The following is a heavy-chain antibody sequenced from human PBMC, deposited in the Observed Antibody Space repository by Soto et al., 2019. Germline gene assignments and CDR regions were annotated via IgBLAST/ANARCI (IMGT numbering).Heavy chain of an antibody. CDR1: GGSITSSSYY. CDR3: ATQEVGGSYVYTFDP. V-gene: IGHV4-39*01. J-gene: IGHJ5*02. Sequence: QLHLRESGPGLVKPSETLSLTCTVSGGSITSSSYYWGWIRQPPGKGLEWIGSIYYSGSTYYNPSLKRRVTISVHTSKNQSSLKLSSVTAADTAVYYCATQEVGGSYVYTFDPWGQGTLVTVSS. CDR2: IYYSGST. D-gene: IGHD1-26*01.